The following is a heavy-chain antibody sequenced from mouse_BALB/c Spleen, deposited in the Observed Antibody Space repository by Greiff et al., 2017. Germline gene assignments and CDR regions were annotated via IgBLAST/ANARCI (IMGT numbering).Heavy chain of an antibody. D-gene: IGHD1-1*01. Sequence: EVQLQESGGDLVKPGGSLKLSCAASGFTFSSYGMSWVRQTPDKRLEWVATISSGGSYTYYPDSVKGRFTISRDNAKNTLYLQMSSLKSEDTAMYYCARRDYGSSNYFDYWGQGTTLTVSS. CDR1: GFTFSSYG. CDR2: ISSGGSYT. J-gene: IGHJ2*01. CDR3: ARRDYGSSNYFDY. V-gene: IGHV5-6*01.